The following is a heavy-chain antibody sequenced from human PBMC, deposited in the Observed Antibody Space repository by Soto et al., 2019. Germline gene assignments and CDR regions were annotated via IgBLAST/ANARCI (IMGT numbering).Heavy chain of an antibody. CDR2: ISGSGGST. Sequence: GGSLRLSCAASGFTFSSYAMSWVRQAPGKGLEWVSAISGSGGSTYYADSVKGRLTITRDNSKNTLYLQMNSLRAEDTAVYYCAKGGYCSSTSCYGGDYWGQGTLVTVSS. V-gene: IGHV3-23*01. D-gene: IGHD2-2*01. J-gene: IGHJ4*02. CDR1: GFTFSSYA. CDR3: AKGGYCSSTSCYGGDY.